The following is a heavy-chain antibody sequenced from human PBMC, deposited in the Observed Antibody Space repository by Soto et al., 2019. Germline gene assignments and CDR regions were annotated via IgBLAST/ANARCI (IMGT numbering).Heavy chain of an antibody. CDR1: GYTFTSYG. CDR3: ARGVGASYYFDY. J-gene: IGHJ4*02. Sequence: QVQLVQSGAEVKKPGASVKVSCKASGYTFTSYGISWVRQAPGQGLEWMGWISAYNGNTNYAQMLQGRVTMTTDTSASTAYVELRSLRSYDTAVYYCARGVGASYYFDYWGQGTLVTVSS. V-gene: IGHV1-18*01. CDR2: ISAYNGNT. D-gene: IGHD1-26*01.